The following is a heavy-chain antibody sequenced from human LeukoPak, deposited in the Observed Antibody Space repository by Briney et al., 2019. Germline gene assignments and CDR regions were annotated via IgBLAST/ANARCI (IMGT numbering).Heavy chain of an antibody. Sequence: PSETLSLTCSVSGDSISSSTDYWGWIRQPPGKGLEYIGSISKSGSTYYDPSLRGRVTISVDTSKNQFSLKVTSVTAADTAVYYCARKTPMAEAYYFDYWGQGTLVTVSS. CDR2: ISKSGST. CDR3: ARKTPMAEAYYFDY. J-gene: IGHJ4*02. V-gene: IGHV4-39*07. D-gene: IGHD5-18*01. CDR1: GDSISSSTDY.